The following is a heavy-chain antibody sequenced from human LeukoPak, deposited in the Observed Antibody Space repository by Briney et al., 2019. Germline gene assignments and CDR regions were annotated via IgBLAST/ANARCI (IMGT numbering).Heavy chain of an antibody. V-gene: IGHV3-7*01. CDR3: ARHVVALGFDY. Sequence: GGSLRLSCAASGFTFTSYWMSWVRQAPGKGLEWVASVKQDETEKYYVDSVRGRFTISRDNAKNSLFLQMNSLRAEDTAVYYCARHVVALGFDYWGQGTLVTVSS. D-gene: IGHD3-22*01. J-gene: IGHJ4*02. CDR1: GFTFTSYW. CDR2: VKQDETEK.